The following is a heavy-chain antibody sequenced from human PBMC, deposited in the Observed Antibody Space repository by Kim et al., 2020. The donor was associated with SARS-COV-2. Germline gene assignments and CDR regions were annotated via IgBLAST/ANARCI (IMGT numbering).Heavy chain of an antibody. D-gene: IGHD1-26*01. CDR1: GFTFSAYA. CDR3: AKDLTGGGLRSFDP. Sequence: GGSLRLSCAASGFTFSAYAMIWVRQAPGEGLEWVSAISGSGTTTYYTDSVKGRFTISRDNSKNTLYLQINSLRAEDTAVYYCAKDLTGGGLRSFDPWGQGTLVTVSS. V-gene: IGHV3-23*01. J-gene: IGHJ5*02. CDR2: ISGSGTTT.